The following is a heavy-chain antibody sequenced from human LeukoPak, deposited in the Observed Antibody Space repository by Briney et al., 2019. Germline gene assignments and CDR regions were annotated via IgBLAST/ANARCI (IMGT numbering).Heavy chain of an antibody. CDR1: GFTFSSYA. D-gene: IGHD3-10*02. CDR3: AKVFGQQSDSPY. V-gene: IGHV3-23*01. Sequence: GGSLRLSCAASGFTFSSYAMSWVRQAPGKGLEWVSAISGSGGSTYYADSVEGRFTISRDNSKNTLYLQMNSLRAEDMAVYYCAKVFGQQSDSPYWGQGTLVTVSS. J-gene: IGHJ4*02. CDR2: ISGSGGST.